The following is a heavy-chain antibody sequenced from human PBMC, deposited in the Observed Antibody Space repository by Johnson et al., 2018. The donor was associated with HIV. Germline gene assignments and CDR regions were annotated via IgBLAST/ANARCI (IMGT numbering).Heavy chain of an antibody. V-gene: IGHV3-43*01. CDR3: AKETKSKAFDI. CDR1: GFTFDDYT. D-gene: IGHD1-7*01. J-gene: IGHJ3*02. Sequence: VQLVESGGVVVQPGGSLRLSCAASGFTFDDYTMHWVRQAPGKGLGWVSLISWDGGSTYYADSVKGRFTISRDNSKNSLYLQMNSLRTEDTALYYCAKETKSKAFDIWGQGTMVTVSS. CDR2: ISWDGGST.